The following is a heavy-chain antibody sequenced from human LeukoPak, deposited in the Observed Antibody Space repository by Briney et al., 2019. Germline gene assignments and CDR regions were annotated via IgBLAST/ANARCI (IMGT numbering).Heavy chain of an antibody. CDR3: AKRERGLSYQDAFDT. V-gene: IGHV3-23*01. CDR1: GFTFSHYA. Sequence: GGSLRLSCAASGFTFSHYAMSWVRQAPGEGLEWVSSISSSGGSTYYADSVKGRFTISRDNSENTLFLQMNSLRAEDTAVYYCAKRERGLSYQDAFDTWGQGTLVTVSS. CDR2: ISSSGGST. J-gene: IGHJ3*02. D-gene: IGHD3-16*02.